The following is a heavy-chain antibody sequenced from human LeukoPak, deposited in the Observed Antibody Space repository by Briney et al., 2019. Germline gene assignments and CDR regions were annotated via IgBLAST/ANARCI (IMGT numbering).Heavy chain of an antibody. Sequence: ASVKVSCKASGYTFTGYYMHWVRQAPGQGLEWMGWINPNSGGTNYAQKFQGRVTMTRDTSISTAYMELSRLRSDDTAVYYCAGWHTIFGVVINVDGMDVWGQGTTVTVSS. CDR3: AGWHTIFGVVINVDGMDV. J-gene: IGHJ6*02. D-gene: IGHD3-3*01. CDR2: INPNSGGT. V-gene: IGHV1-2*02. CDR1: GYTFTGYY.